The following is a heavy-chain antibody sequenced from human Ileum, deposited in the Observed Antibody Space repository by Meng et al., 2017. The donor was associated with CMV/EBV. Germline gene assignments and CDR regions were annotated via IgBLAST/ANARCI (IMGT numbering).Heavy chain of an antibody. V-gene: IGHV4-4*07. D-gene: IGHD3-16*01. Sequence: QVQSQESGPGLLKPSETLSLTCTVSGDSITSFYWSWIRQPAGKALEWIGRIYHGGSTNYNPSLKSRVTLSVDTSKNQFSMRLTSVTAADTAVYYCARGPGGFGDFNFDYWGQGTLVTVSS. CDR3: ARGPGGFGDFNFDY. CDR2: IYHGGST. J-gene: IGHJ4*02. CDR1: GDSITSFY.